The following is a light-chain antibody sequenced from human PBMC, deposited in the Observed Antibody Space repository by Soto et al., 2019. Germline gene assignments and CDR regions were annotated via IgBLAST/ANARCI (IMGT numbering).Light chain of an antibody. J-gene: IGKJ2*01. V-gene: IGKV3-20*01. CDR3: QQYGS. CDR2: GAS. CDR1: QSVISSTY. Sequence: EIVLTQSPGTLSLSPGERATLSCRATQSVISSTYVAWYQQKPGQAPRLLIYGASTRATGVPDRFSGSASGTDFTLTISRLEPEDFAVYRCQQYGSFGQGTKVDIK.